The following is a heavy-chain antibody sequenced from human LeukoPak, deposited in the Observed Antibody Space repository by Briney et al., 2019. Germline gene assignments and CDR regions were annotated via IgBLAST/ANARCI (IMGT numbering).Heavy chain of an antibody. Sequence: ESGPTLVKPTQTLTLTCTFSGFSLSTSGMCVSWIRQPRGKALEWLARIDWDDDKYYSTSLKTRLTISKDTSKNQVVLTMTNMDPVDTATYYCARIGLDSSGYPFDYWGQGTLVTVSS. V-gene: IGHV2-70*11. CDR2: IDWDDDK. CDR3: ARIGLDSSGYPFDY. CDR1: GFSLSTSGMC. J-gene: IGHJ4*02. D-gene: IGHD3-22*01.